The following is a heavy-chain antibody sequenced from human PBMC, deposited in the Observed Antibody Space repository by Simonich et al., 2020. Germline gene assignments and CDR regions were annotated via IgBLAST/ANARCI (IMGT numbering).Heavy chain of an antibody. CDR3: ARDSYSSWYFDL. D-gene: IGHD6-13*01. Sequence: QVQLVQSGAEVKKPGASVKVSCKASGYTFTGYYMHWVRQAPGQGLEWSGRNNPNSGGTNDQQKFQGRVTMTRDTSISTAYMELSRLRSDDTAVYYCARDSYSSWYFDLWGRGTLVTVSS. CDR2: NNPNSGGT. J-gene: IGHJ2*01. V-gene: IGHV1-2*02. CDR1: GYTFTGYY.